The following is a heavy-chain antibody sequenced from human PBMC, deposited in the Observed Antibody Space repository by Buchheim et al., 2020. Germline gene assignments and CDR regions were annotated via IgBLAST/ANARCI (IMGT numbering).Heavy chain of an antibody. D-gene: IGHD3-22*01. CDR1: GFTFSSYA. Sequence: EVQLVESGGGLVQPGGSLRLSCAASGFTFSSYAMSWVRQAPGKGLEWVSAISGSGGSTYYADSVKGRFTISRDNSKNTLYIQINSLRAEDTAVYYCAIDPLYYDSSGYRGGSSNWFDPWGQGT. CDR3: AIDPLYYDSSGYRGGSSNWFDP. J-gene: IGHJ5*02. CDR2: ISGSGGST. V-gene: IGHV3-23*04.